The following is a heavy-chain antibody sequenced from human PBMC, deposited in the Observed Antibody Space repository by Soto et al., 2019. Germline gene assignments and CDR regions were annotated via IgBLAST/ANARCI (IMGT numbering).Heavy chain of an antibody. Sequence: QVQLVQSGAEVKKPGSSVKVSCKASGGTFSSYAISWVRQAPGQGLEWMGGIIPIFGTANYAQKFQGRVTITADKSTSTAYMELSSLRSEDTAVYYCAKDYYYDSSGYYTPEYYFDYWGQGTLVTVSS. CDR3: AKDYYYDSSGYYTPEYYFDY. D-gene: IGHD3-22*01. CDR1: GGTFSSYA. J-gene: IGHJ4*02. V-gene: IGHV1-69*06. CDR2: IIPIFGTA.